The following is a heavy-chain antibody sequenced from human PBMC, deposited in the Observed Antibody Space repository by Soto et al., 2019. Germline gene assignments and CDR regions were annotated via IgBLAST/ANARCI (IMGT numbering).Heavy chain of an antibody. Sequence: QVQLVQSGAEVKKPGASVKVSCKASGYTFTSYGITWVRQAPGQGLEWMGWISAYNGNTNYAQKLQGRVTMTTDTSTSTAYMELRSLRSDDTAVYCCARDRYTTGETPPTKYGMDVWGQWPTVTVCS. D-gene: IGHD1-1*01. CDR3: ARDRYTTGETPPTKYGMDV. CDR2: ISAYNGNT. CDR1: GYTFTSYG. J-gene: IGHJ6*02. V-gene: IGHV1-18*01.